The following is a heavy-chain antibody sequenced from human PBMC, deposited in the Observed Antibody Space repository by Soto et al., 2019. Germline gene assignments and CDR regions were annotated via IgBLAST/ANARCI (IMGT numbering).Heavy chain of an antibody. Sequence: QVQLVQSGAEVKKPGSSVKVSCKASGGSFSSSAISWVRQAPGQGLRWMGGILPVFGTANYAQKFEGRVTITADESTSTVYMELRSLRSEDTAVYYCASPGQVYYDSSGYYYWGQGTLVTVSS. CDR3: ASPGQVYYDSSGYYY. CDR2: ILPVFGTA. CDR1: GGSFSSSA. V-gene: IGHV1-69*01. D-gene: IGHD3-22*01. J-gene: IGHJ4*02.